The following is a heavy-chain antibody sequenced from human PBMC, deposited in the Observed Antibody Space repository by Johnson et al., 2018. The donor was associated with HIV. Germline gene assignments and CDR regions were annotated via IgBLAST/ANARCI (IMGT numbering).Heavy chain of an antibody. J-gene: IGHJ3*02. CDR3: TTGLSWNDAFHI. CDR2: VKSISDGGTA. CDR1: GFTFSDAW. V-gene: IGHV3-15*01. Sequence: MQLVESGGGLVQPGGSLRLSCAASGFTFSDAWMNWVRQAPGKGLEWVGRVKSISDGGTADYAAPVIGRFTISRDTSENTLYLQMNSLKTEDTALYYCTTGLSWNDAFHIWAQGTMVTVSS. D-gene: IGHD1-1*01.